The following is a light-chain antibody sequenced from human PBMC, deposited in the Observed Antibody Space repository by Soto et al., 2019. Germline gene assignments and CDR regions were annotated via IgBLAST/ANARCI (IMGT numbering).Light chain of an antibody. CDR1: ETISTF. Sequence: DIQLTQSPSSLSASVGDRVTMTCRASETISTFLSWYQHKPGKAPRLLISAASTLQSGVPSRFRGSASGTDFTLTITGLQPDDFATYYCQNYNAPPWTFGQGTKVDIK. J-gene: IGKJ1*01. CDR3: QNYNAPPWT. CDR2: AAS. V-gene: IGKV1-27*01.